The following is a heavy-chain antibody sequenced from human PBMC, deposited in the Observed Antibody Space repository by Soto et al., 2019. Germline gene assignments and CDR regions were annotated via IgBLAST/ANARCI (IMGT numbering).Heavy chain of an antibody. CDR1: GFTFSDHY. Sequence: QVQRVESGGGLVKPGGSLRLSCVASGFTFSDHYMSWIRQVPGKGLEWVSYILNSDSTIYYADSVKGRFTISRDNAQNSGYLQMNSLRAEDTAVYYCARGHYGMDVWGQGTTVTVSS. V-gene: IGHV3-11*01. CDR3: ARGHYGMDV. J-gene: IGHJ6*02. CDR2: ILNSDSTI.